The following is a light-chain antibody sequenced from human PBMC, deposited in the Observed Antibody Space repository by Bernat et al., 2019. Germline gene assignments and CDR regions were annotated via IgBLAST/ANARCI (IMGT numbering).Light chain of an antibody. CDR1: QSVSSN. J-gene: IGKJ5*01. CDR2: GAS. CDR3: QQYNNWPPF. Sequence: EIVMTQSPSTRSVSPGERATLSCRSSQSVSSNLAWYQQTPGQAPRLLIYGASTRATGIPARFSGSGSGTEFTLAISSVQSEDIAVYYCQQYNNWPPFVGQGTRLEIE. V-gene: IGKV3-15*01.